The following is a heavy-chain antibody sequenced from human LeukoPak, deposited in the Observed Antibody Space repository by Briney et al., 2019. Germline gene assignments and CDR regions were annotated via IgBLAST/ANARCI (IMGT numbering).Heavy chain of an antibody. CDR1: GFTFSSYA. J-gene: IGHJ4*02. CDR2: ISGSGGST. V-gene: IGHV3-23*01. Sequence: GGSLRLSCAASGFTFSSYAMSWVRQAPGKGLEWVSAISGSGGSTYYADSVKGRFTISRDNSKNTLYLQMNSLRAEDTAVYYCAKCGRYCSSTSCYTEYYFDYWGQGTLVTVSS. CDR3: AKCGRYCSSTSCYTEYYFDY. D-gene: IGHD2-2*02.